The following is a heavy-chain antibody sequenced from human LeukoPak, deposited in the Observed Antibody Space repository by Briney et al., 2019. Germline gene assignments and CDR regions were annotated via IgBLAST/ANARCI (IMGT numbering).Heavy chain of an antibody. J-gene: IGHJ6*02. Sequence: GGSLRLSCAASGFTFSNYWMSWVRQAPGEGLEWVANIKEDGSEKYYVDSVKGRFTISRDNARNSVYLQMNSLRAEDTAVYFCARGHYALDVWGQGTTVTVSS. CDR3: ARGHYALDV. CDR2: IKEDGSEK. CDR1: GFTFSNYW. V-gene: IGHV3-7*03.